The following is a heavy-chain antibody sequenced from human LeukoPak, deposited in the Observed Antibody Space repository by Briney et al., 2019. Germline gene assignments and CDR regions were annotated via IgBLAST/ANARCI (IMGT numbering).Heavy chain of an antibody. Sequence: SETLSLTCTVSGGSISSSSYYWGWIRQPPGKGLEWIGSIYYSGSTYYNPSLKSRVTISVDTSKNQFSLKLSSVTAADTAVYYCASHTTELLWFGEFEYYFDYWGQVILVTVSS. V-gene: IGHV4-39*01. D-gene: IGHD3-10*01. J-gene: IGHJ4*02. CDR1: GGSISSSSYY. CDR3: ASHTTELLWFGEFEYYFDY. CDR2: IYYSGST.